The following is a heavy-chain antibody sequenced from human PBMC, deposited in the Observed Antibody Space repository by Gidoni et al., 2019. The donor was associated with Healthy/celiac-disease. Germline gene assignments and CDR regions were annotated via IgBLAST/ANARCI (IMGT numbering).Heavy chain of an antibody. CDR2: IYYSGST. V-gene: IGHV4-59*01. D-gene: IGHD5-18*01. Sequence: QVQLQASGPGLVKPSETLSLTCTVSGGSISSYYCSWIRQPPGKGLEWIGYIYYSGSTNYNPSLKSRVTISVDTSKNQFSLKLSSVTAADTAVYYCAGRDTAMANPDYWGQGTLVTVSS. CDR1: GGSISSYY. CDR3: AGRDTAMANPDY. J-gene: IGHJ4*02.